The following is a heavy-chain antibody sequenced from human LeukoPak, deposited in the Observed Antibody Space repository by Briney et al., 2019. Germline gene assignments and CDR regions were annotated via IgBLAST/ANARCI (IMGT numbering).Heavy chain of an antibody. D-gene: IGHD3-16*02. Sequence: KPSETLSLTCTVSGGSISSYYWSWIGQPPGKDLEWMGYIYCSGSTNYNPSLKSRVTISVDTSKNQFSLKLSSVTAADTAVYYCAREHVWGSYRHFDYWGQGTLVTVSS. CDR1: GGSISSYY. V-gene: IGHV4-59*01. CDR2: IYCSGST. J-gene: IGHJ4*02. CDR3: AREHVWGSYRHFDY.